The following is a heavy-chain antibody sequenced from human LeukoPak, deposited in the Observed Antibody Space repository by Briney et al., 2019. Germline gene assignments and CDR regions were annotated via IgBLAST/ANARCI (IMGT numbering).Heavy chain of an antibody. CDR1: GYTFTSYD. V-gene: IGHV1-8*01. J-gene: IGHJ6*02. D-gene: IGHD3-3*01. CDR3: ARVKVMTIFGVVIPLNYGMDV. Sequence: GASVKFSCKASGYTFTSYDINWVRQATGQGLEWMGWMNPNSGNTGYAQKFQGRVTMTRNTSISTAYMELSSLRSKDTAVYYCARVKVMTIFGVVIPLNYGMDVWGQGTTVTVSS. CDR2: MNPNSGNT.